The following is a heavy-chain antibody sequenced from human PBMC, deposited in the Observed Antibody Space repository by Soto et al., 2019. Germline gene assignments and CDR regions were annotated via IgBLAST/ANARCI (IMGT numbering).Heavy chain of an antibody. CDR2: INHSGST. V-gene: IGHV4-34*01. D-gene: IGHD3-10*01. CDR3: ARAYTWRGYYYGSGSYLGLDY. J-gene: IGHJ4*02. CDR1: GGSFSGYY. Sequence: SETLSLTCAVYGGSFSGYYWSWIRQPPGKGLEWIGEINHSGSTNYNPSLKSRVTISVDTSKNQFSLKLSSVTAADTAVYYCARAYTWRGYYYGSGSYLGLDYWGQGTLVTVSS.